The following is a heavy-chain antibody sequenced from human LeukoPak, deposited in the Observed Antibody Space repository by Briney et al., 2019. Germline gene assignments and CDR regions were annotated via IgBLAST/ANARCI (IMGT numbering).Heavy chain of an antibody. J-gene: IGHJ4*02. D-gene: IGHD3-22*01. CDR2: INAGNGNT. Sequence: ASVKVSCKASGYTFTSYAMHWVRQAPGQRLEWMGWINAGNGNTKYSQEFQGRVTITRDTSASTAYMELSSLRSEDTAVYYCARSSTQYYYDSSGYYPLGYWGQGTLVTVSS. CDR1: GYTFTSYA. CDR3: ARSSTQYYYDSSGYYPLGY. V-gene: IGHV1-3*01.